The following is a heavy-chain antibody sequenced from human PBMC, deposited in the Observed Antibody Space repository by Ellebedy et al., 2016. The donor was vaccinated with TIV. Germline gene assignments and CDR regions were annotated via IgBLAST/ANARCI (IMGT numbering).Heavy chain of an antibody. Sequence: SETLSLTCTVSGGSISSGDYYWSWIRQPPGKGLEWIGYIYYSGSTYYNPSLKSRVTISVGTSKNQFSLRLSSVTAADTAVYYCARDYYGSGSYYNRYGWFDPWGQGTLVTVSS. CDR3: ARDYYGSGSYYNRYGWFDP. D-gene: IGHD3-10*01. CDR1: GGSISSGDYY. V-gene: IGHV4-30-4*01. J-gene: IGHJ5*02. CDR2: IYYSGST.